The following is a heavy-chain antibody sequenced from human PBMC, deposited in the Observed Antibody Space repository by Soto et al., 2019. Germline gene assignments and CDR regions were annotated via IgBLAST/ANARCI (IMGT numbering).Heavy chain of an antibody. J-gene: IGHJ3*02. CDR1: GGSISSGGYY. D-gene: IGHD1-1*01. Sequence: QVQLQESGPGLVKPSQTLSLTCTVSGGSISSGGYYWSWIRQHPGKGLEWIGYIYYSGSTYYNPSLKSRVTISVDTSKNQFSLKLSSVTAADTAVYYCARDNSDGIFSAFDIWGQGTMVTVSS. V-gene: IGHV4-31*03. CDR3: ARDNSDGIFSAFDI. CDR2: IYYSGST.